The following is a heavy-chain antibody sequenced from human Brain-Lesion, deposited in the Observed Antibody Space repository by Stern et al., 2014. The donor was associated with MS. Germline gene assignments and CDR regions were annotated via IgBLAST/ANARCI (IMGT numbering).Heavy chain of an antibody. CDR1: GGSISSGSDY. D-gene: IGHD5-18*01. CDR2: IQASGSA. CDR3: ASGYRIFDY. V-gene: IGHV4-61*02. Sequence: VQLVESGPGLVKPSQTLSLTCTVSGGSISSGSDYWSWIRQPVGKGLEWIGRIQASGSAFSTPSLKSRVTISTDTSMNQFSLELNSATAADTAIYYCASGYRIFDYWGQGILVTVSS. J-gene: IGHJ4*02.